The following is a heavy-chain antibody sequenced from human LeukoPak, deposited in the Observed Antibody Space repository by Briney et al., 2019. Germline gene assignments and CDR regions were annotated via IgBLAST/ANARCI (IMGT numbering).Heavy chain of an antibody. J-gene: IGHJ5*02. D-gene: IGHD3-10*01. CDR3: ARSQFYGSGSYQGRWFDP. V-gene: IGHV4-59*12. Sequence: PGGSLRLSCAASGFTFSSYSMNWVRQPPGKGLEWIGNIYYSGSTYYNPSLKSRVNTSVDTSKNQFSLKLTSVTAADTAVYYCARSQFYGSGSYQGRWFDPWGQGTLVTVSS. CDR2: IYYSGST. CDR1: GFTFSSYS.